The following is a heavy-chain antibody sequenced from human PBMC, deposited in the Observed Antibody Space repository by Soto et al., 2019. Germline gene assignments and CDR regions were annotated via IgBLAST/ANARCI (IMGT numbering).Heavy chain of an antibody. CDR2: ISSSSSYI. Sequence: LRLSCAASGFTFSSYSMNWVRQAPGKGLEWVSSISSSSSYIYYADSVKGRFTISRDNAKNSLYLQMNSLRAEDTAVYYCVAYYYDSSGWYFDLWGRGTLVTVSS. V-gene: IGHV3-21*01. CDR3: VAYYYDSSGWYFDL. J-gene: IGHJ2*01. CDR1: GFTFSSYS. D-gene: IGHD3-22*01.